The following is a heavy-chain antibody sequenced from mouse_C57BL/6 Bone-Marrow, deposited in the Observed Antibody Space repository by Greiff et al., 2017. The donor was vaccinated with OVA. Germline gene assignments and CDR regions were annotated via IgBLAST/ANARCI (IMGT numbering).Heavy chain of an antibody. CDR2: INPSNGGT. V-gene: IGHV1-53*01. J-gene: IGHJ4*01. D-gene: IGHD1-1*01. Sequence: QVHVKQPGTELVKPGASVKLSCKASGYTFTSYWMHWVKQRPGQGLEWIGNINPSNGGTNYNEKFKSKATLTVDKSSSTAYMQLSSLTSEDSAVYYCARSNYYGSSYAMDYWGQGTSVTVSS. CDR3: ARSNYYGSSYAMDY. CDR1: GYTFTSYW.